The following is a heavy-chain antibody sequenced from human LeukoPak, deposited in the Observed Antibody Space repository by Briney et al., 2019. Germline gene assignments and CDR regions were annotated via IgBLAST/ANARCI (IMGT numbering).Heavy chain of an antibody. CDR2: ISYDGSKR. D-gene: IGHD3-9*01. CDR1: GFTFSAYG. V-gene: IGHV3-30*18. J-gene: IGHJ4*02. Sequence: GKSLRLSCAAPGFTFSAYGMHWVRQTPGKGLEWVAFISYDGSKRSYADSVKGRFTISRDNSKKTLYLQMNSLRAEDTAVYYCAKASVSDILTGYYRAVYYFDYWGQGTLVTVSS. CDR3: AKASVSDILTGYYRAVYYFDY.